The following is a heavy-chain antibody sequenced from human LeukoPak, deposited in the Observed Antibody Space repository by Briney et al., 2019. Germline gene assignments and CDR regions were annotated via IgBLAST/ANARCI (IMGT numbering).Heavy chain of an antibody. CDR3: ARLFYDHLWGTYRNGWDYFDY. V-gene: IGHV4-39*02. CDR1: GGSISTTSYY. D-gene: IGHD3-16*02. Sequence: PSETLSLTCDVSGGSISTTSYYWGWIRQPPGKGLEWIGTISYSGISHYNPSLKSRVTISVETSKTHFSLRLSSVTAADTAVYYCARLFYDHLWGTYRNGWDYFDYWGQGTLVTVSS. J-gene: IGHJ4*02. CDR2: ISYSGIS.